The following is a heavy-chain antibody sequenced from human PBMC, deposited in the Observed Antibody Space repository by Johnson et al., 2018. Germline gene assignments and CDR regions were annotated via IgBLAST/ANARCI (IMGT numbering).Heavy chain of an antibody. Sequence: VQLVESGGGLVKPGGSLRLSCAASGFTFSSYSMNWVRQAPGKGLEWVSSISSSSSYIYYADSVKGRFTISRDNAKNSLYLKMNSLRAEDRAVYYCARMASMDSSYYYYRGVWGKGTTVTVSS. CDR3: ARMASMDSSYYYYRGV. V-gene: IGHV3-21*01. CDR1: GFTFSSYS. D-gene: IGHD5-24*01. CDR2: ISSSSSYI. J-gene: IGHJ6*03.